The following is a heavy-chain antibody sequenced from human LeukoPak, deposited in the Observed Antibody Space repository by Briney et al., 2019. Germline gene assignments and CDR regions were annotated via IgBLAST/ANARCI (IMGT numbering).Heavy chain of an antibody. V-gene: IGHV4-59*01. D-gene: IGHD3-10*01. J-gene: IGHJ4*02. CDR2: IYYSGST. CDR1: GGSISSYY. Sequence: SETLSLTCTVSGGSISSYYWSWIRQPPGKGLEWIGYIYYSGSTNYNPSLKSRVTISVDTSKNQFSLKLSSVTAADTAVYYCARRTRFGELAVDYWGQGTLVTVSS. CDR3: ARRTRFGELAVDY.